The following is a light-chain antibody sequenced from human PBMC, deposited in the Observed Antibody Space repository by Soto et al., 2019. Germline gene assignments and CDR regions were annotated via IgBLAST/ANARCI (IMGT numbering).Light chain of an antibody. J-gene: IGKJ1*01. Sequence: EIVLTQSPGTLSLSPGERATLSCRASQSVSSSDLALHQQKPGQAPRLLMYDASSRATGIPDRFSGSGSGTDFTLTISRLDPEDFAVYYCQQYGSSSWTFGQGTKVDIK. CDR3: QQYGSSSWT. CDR2: DAS. CDR1: QSVSSSD. V-gene: IGKV3-20*01.